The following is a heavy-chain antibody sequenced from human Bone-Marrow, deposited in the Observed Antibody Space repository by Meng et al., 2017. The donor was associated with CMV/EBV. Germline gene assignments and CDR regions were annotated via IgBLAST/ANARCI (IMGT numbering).Heavy chain of an antibody. D-gene: IGHD4-17*01. J-gene: IGHJ4*02. Sequence: SETLSLTCTVSGGSVSSGSYYWSWIRQPPGKGLEWIGYIYYSGSTHYNPSLKSRVTISSDTSKNQFSLKLSSVTAADTAVYYCARGTTVTWGFDYWGQGTLVTVSS. V-gene: IGHV4-61*01. CDR1: GGSVSSGSYY. CDR3: ARGTTVTWGFDY. CDR2: IYYSGST.